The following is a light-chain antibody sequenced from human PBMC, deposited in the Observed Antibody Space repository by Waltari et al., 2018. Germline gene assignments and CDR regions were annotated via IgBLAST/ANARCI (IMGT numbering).Light chain of an antibody. J-gene: IGLJ1*01. CDR3: CSYVSNTYV. V-gene: IGLV2-23*01. CDR1: TSDVWHYNL. CDR2: EGT. Sequence: QSALTQPASVSGSPGQSITISCPGTTSDVWHYNLVAWYQQHPGKAPKLIIFEGTKRPSGVSNRFFASKSGNTASLTISGLQADDEADYHCCSYVSNTYVFGTGTKVTVL.